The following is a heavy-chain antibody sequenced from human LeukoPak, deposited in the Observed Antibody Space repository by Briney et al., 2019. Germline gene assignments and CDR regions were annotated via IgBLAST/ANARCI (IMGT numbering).Heavy chain of an antibody. D-gene: IGHD6-19*01. Sequence: PGGSLRLSCSASGFTFSSYAMHWVRQAPGKGLEYVSAISSNGGSTYYADSVKGRFTISRDNSKNTLYLQMSSLRAEDTAVYYCVKGSSGWYSGTDYGGQGTVVTVSS. J-gene: IGHJ4*02. V-gene: IGHV3-64D*06. CDR1: GFTFSSYA. CDR3: VKGSSGWYSGTDY. CDR2: ISSNGGST.